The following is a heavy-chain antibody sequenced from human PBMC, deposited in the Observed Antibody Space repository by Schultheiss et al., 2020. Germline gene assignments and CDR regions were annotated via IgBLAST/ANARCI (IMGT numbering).Heavy chain of an antibody. D-gene: IGHD6-13*01. Sequence: WGSLRLACAASGFTFSSYAMSWVRQAPGKGLEWVSAISDSGGSTYYADSVKGRFTISRDNSKNTLYLQMNSLRAEDTAVYYCAGGYSSSWYAVSTPYYFDYWGQGTLVTVAS. CDR2: ISDSGGST. J-gene: IGHJ4*02. CDR3: AGGYSSSWYAVSTPYYFDY. V-gene: IGHV3-23*01. CDR1: GFTFSSYA.